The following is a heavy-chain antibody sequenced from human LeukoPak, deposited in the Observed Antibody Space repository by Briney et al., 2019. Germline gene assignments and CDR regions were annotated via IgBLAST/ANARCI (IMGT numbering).Heavy chain of an antibody. D-gene: IGHD3-22*01. CDR3: AKDSYYDSSGYYLN. Sequence: PGGSLRLSCAASGFTFSSYAMSWVRQAPGKRLEWVSAISGSGGSTYYADSVKGRFTISRDNSKNTLYLQMNSLRAEDTAVYYCAKDSYYDSSGYYLNWGQGTLVTVSS. V-gene: IGHV3-23*01. CDR1: GFTFSSYA. CDR2: ISGSGGST. J-gene: IGHJ4*02.